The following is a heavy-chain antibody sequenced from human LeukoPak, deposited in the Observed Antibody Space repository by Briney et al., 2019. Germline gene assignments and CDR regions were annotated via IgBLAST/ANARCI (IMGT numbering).Heavy chain of an antibody. Sequence: GESLKISCKGSGYRFTSYWIGWVRQMPGKGLEWMGIIYPGDSDTRYSPSFQGQVTISADKSISTAYLQWSSLKASNTAMYYCARPARYGDDAFDIWGQGTMVTVSS. V-gene: IGHV5-51*01. CDR2: IYPGDSDT. J-gene: IGHJ3*02. CDR3: ARPARYGDDAFDI. CDR1: GYRFTSYW. D-gene: IGHD4/OR15-4a*01.